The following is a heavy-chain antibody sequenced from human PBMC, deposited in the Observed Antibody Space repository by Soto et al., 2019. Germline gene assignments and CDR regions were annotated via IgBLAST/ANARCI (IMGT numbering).Heavy chain of an antibody. CDR1: GGYFNDNY. CDR2: ISRSGTT. D-gene: IGHD3-10*01. V-gene: IGHV4-34*01. Sequence: QVQLQQWGAGLLKPSETLSLSCAVYGGYFNDNYYTWFRQPPGKGLERIGEISRSGTTKYIPSLKSRASISFDTSKTQVSLKVTSVTAADTAVYYCATSLWFGTQVELWGQGALVTVSS. CDR3: ATSLWFGTQVEL. J-gene: IGHJ5*02.